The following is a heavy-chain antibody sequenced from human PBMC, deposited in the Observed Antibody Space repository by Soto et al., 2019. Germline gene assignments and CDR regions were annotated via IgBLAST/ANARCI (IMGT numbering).Heavy chain of an antibody. CDR3: AREGYIHDWFDP. CDR1: GYTFTGYY. J-gene: IGHJ5*02. Sequence: ASVKVSCKASGYTFTGYYMHLVRQAPGQGLEWMGWINPNSGGTNYAQKFQGWVTMTRDTSISTAYMELSRLRSDDTAVYYCAREGYIHDWFDPWGQGTLVTVSS. V-gene: IGHV1-2*04. D-gene: IGHD5-18*01. CDR2: INPNSGGT.